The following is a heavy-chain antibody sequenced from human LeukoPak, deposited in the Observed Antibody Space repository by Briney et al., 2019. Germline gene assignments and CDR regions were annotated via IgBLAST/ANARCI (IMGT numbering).Heavy chain of an antibody. CDR3: AVGALSYGLEGQSD. CDR1: GGTFSSYA. D-gene: IGHD5-18*01. Sequence: SVKVSCKASGGTFSSYAISWVRQAPGQGLEWMGRIIPIFGTANYAQKFQGRVTITTDESTSTAYMEPSRLRSEDTAVYYCAVGALSYGLEGQSDWGQGTLVTVSS. V-gene: IGHV1-69*05. J-gene: IGHJ4*02. CDR2: IIPIFGTA.